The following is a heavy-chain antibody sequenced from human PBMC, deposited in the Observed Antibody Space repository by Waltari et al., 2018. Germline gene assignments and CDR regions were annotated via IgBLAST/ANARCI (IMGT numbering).Heavy chain of an antibody. V-gene: IGHV3-33*06. CDR2: IWYDGSNK. D-gene: IGHD6-13*01. Sequence: QVQLVESGGGVVQPGRSLRLSCAASGFTFSSYGMHWVRQAPGKGLEWVAVIWYDGSNKYYADSVKGRFTISRDNSKNTLYLQMNSLRAEDTAVYYCAKDPGSSWYYYGMDVWGQGTTVTVSS. J-gene: IGHJ6*02. CDR1: GFTFSSYG. CDR3: AKDPGSSWYYYGMDV.